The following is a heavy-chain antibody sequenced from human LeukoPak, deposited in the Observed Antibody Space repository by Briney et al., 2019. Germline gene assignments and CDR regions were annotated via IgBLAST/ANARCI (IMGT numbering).Heavy chain of an antibody. CDR2: IYYSGNT. CDR3: ATLYYYDSSGYDYFDY. J-gene: IGHJ4*02. CDR1: GDSISSSNSY. Sequence: PSETLSLTCTVSGDSISSSNSYWGWIRQPPGKGLEWIGSIYYSGNTYYNASLKSRVTISVDTSKNQFSLKLSSVTAADTAVYYCATLYYYDSSGYDYFDYWGQGTLVTVSS. V-gene: IGHV4-39*07. D-gene: IGHD3-22*01.